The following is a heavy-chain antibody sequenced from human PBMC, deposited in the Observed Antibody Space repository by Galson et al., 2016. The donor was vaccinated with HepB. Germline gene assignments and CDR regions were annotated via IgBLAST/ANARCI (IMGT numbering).Heavy chain of an antibody. V-gene: IGHV3-48*03. CDR2: IKSRGGSV. Sequence: SLRLSCAASGFSFRSSEMNWVRQAPGKGLEWVSYIKSRGGSVYYADSVKGRFTIDRDNDKNSLYLQMNSLRADDTAVYFCARGFRSGWGIDYWGQGTLVTVSS. D-gene: IGHD6-19*01. J-gene: IGHJ4*02. CDR3: ARGFRSGWGIDY. CDR1: GFSFRSSE.